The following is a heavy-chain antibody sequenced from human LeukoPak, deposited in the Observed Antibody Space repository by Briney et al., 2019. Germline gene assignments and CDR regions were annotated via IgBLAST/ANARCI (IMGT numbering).Heavy chain of an antibody. J-gene: IGHJ3*02. V-gene: IGHV3-23*01. Sequence: GGSLRLSCAASGFTFSSYAMSWVRQAPGKGLEWVSAISGSGGSTYYADSVKGRFTFSRDNSKNTLYLQMNSLRADDTAVYYCAKVGWELRDAFDIWGQGTMVTVSS. CDR3: AKVGWELRDAFDI. CDR1: GFTFSSYA. D-gene: IGHD1-26*01. CDR2: ISGSGGST.